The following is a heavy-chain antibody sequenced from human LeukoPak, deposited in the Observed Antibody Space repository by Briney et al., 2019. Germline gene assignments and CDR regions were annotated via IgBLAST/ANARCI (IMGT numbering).Heavy chain of an antibody. J-gene: IGHJ4*02. Sequence: SETLSLTCTVSGGSISSSSYYWGWIRQPPGKGLEWIGSIYYSGSSYYNPSLKSRVIISVDTSKNQFSLKATSVTAADTAVYFCARVFDDYGDQRGLDYWGQGFLVTVSS. D-gene: IGHD4-17*01. V-gene: IGHV4-39*07. CDR1: GGSISSSSYY. CDR2: IYYSGSS. CDR3: ARVFDDYGDQRGLDY.